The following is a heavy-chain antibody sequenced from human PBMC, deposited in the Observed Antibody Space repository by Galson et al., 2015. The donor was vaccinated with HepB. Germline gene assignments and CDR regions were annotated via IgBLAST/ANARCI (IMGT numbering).Heavy chain of an antibody. CDR3: ARDPVRMADAFDI. CDR2: IWYDGNNK. J-gene: IGHJ3*02. Sequence: SLRLSCAASGFTFSTYGMHWVRQAPGKGLEWVALIWYDGNNKFYADSVKGRFAISRDNSNNTLYLQMNSLRAEDTAVYYCARDPVRMADAFDIWGQGTMVTVSS. V-gene: IGHV3-33*01. D-gene: IGHD2-8*01. CDR1: GFTFSTYG.